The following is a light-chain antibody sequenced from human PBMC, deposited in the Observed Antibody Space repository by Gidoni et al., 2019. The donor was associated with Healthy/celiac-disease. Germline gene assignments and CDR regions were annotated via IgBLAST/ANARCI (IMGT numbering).Light chain of an antibody. CDR2: DAS. CDR1: QSVSSY. Sequence: EMVLTQSPATLSLSPGERATLSCRASQSVSSYLAWYQQQPGQAPRLLIYDASNRATGIPARFSGSGSGTDFTLTISSLEPEDFAVYYCQQRSNWAWTFGQXTKGEIK. J-gene: IGKJ1*01. CDR3: QQRSNWAWT. V-gene: IGKV3-11*01.